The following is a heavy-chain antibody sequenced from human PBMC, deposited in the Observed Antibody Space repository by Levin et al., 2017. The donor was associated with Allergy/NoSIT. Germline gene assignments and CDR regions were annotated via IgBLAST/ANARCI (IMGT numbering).Heavy chain of an antibody. J-gene: IGHJ4*02. CDR1: GFTFSSYA. CDR3: ARDPCVSSSCLGSFDY. CDR2: ISYDGSNK. D-gene: IGHD6-13*01. Sequence: GGSLRLSCAASGFTFSSYAMHWVRQAPGKGLEWVAVISYDGSNKYYADSVKGRFTISRDNSKNTLYLQMNSLRAEDTAVYYCARDPCVSSSCLGSFDYWGQGTLVTVSS. V-gene: IGHV3-30-3*01.